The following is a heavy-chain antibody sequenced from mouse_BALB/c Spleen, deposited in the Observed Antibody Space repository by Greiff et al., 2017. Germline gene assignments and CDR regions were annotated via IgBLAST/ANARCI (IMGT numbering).Heavy chain of an antibody. Sequence: EVQLQQSGPELVKPGASVKMSCKASGYTFTSYVMHWVKQKPGQGLEWIGYINPYNDGTKYNEKFKGKATLTSDKSSSTAYMELSSLTSEDSAVYYCSRDRTTVGYFDVWGAGTTVTVSS. CDR3: SRDRTTVGYFDV. CDR2: INPYNDGT. D-gene: IGHD1-1*01. V-gene: IGHV1-14*01. CDR1: GYTFTSYV. J-gene: IGHJ1*01.